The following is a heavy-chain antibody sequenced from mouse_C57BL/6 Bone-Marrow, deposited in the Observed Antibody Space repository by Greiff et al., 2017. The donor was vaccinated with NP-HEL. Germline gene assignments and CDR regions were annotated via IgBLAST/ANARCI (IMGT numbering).Heavy chain of an antibody. D-gene: IGHD2-5*01. CDR2: IYPGDGDT. J-gene: IGHJ3*01. CDR1: GYAFSSSW. CDR3: ARSKVSNYVAWFAY. Sequence: QVQLQQSGPELVKPGASVKISCKASGYAFSSSWMNWVKQRPGKGLEWIGRIYPGDGDTNYNGKFKGKATLTADKSSSTAYMQLSSLTSEDSAVYFWARSKVSNYVAWFAYWGQGTPVTVSA. V-gene: IGHV1-82*01.